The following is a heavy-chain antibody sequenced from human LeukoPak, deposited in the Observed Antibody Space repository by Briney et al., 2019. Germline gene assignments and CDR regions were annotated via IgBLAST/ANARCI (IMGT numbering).Heavy chain of an antibody. J-gene: IGHJ4*02. CDR1: GGTFSSYA. Sequence: GASVKVSCKASGGTFSSYAISWVRQAPGQGLEWMGGIIPIFGTANYAQKFQGRVTITADESTSTAYMELSSLRSEDTAVYYCARIVGATHRTLLGYFDYWGQGTLVTVSS. V-gene: IGHV1-69*13. D-gene: IGHD1-26*01. CDR3: ARIVGATHRTLLGYFDY. CDR2: IIPIFGTA.